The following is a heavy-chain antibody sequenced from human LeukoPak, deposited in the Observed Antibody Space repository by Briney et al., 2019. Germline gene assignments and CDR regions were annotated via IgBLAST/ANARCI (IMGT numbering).Heavy chain of an antibody. Sequence: GALRLSCAASGFTFSSYGMHWVRQAPGKGLEWVAVISYDGSNKYYADSVKGRFTISRDNSKNTLYLQMNSLRAEDTAVYYCARVALPESKSIAAAQYYFDYWGQGTLVTVSS. CDR3: ARVALPESKSIAAAQYYFDY. CDR2: ISYDGSNK. V-gene: IGHV3-30*03. J-gene: IGHJ4*02. D-gene: IGHD6-13*01. CDR1: GFTFSSYG.